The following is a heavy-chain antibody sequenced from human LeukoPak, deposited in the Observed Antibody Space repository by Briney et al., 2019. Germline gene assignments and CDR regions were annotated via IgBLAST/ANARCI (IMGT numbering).Heavy chain of an antibody. D-gene: IGHD2-8*01. V-gene: IGHV1-2*02. CDR1: GYTXTGYY. Sequence: ASVKVSCKASGYTXTGYYIHWVRQAPGQGLEWMGRINPNTGGTNYAQKFQGRVTMTRDTSISTAYMELSRLRSDDTAVYYCARSRTYPTGMDVWGQGTTVTVSS. CDR2: INPNTGGT. CDR3: ARSRTYPTGMDV. J-gene: IGHJ6*02.